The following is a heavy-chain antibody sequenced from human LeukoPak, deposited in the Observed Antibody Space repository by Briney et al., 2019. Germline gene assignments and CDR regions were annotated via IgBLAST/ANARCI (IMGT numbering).Heavy chain of an antibody. D-gene: IGHD1-26*01. Sequence: VASVKVSCKASEYTFTDYYMHWVRQAPGQGLEWMGWINPNSGDTNYAQKFQGRVTMTRDPSISTAYMELSRLRSDGTAVYYCARDAWLVGTTNLYYFDYWGQGALVTVSS. CDR1: EYTFTDYY. V-gene: IGHV1-2*02. J-gene: IGHJ4*02. CDR2: INPNSGDT. CDR3: ARDAWLVGTTNLYYFDY.